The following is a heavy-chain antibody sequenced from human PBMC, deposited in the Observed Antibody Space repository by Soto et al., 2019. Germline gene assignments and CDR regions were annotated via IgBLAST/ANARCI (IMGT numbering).Heavy chain of an antibody. CDR1: GYTFTSYD. CDR3: ARDRLDIVVVPAAIYYYYGMDV. D-gene: IGHD2-2*01. J-gene: IGHJ6*02. CDR2: MNPNSGNT. V-gene: IGHV1-8*01. Sequence: ASVKVSCKASGYTFTSYDINWVRRATGQGLEWMGWMNPNSGNTGYAQKFQGRVTMTRNTSISTAYMELSRLRSDDTAVYYCARDRLDIVVVPAAIYYYYGMDVWGQGTTVTVSS.